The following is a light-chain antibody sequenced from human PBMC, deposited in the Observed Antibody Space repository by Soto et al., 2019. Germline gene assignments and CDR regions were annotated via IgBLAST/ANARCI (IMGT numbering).Light chain of an antibody. J-gene: IGLJ2*01. CDR3: SAWDDSLNGHVV. Sequence: QSVLTQPPSASGTPGQRVTISCSGSSSNIGGNTVNWYQQLPGTAPKLLIHTNNQRPSGVPDRFSGSKSGTSASLAITGLESEDEAVYYCSAWDDSLNGHVVFGGGTKLTVL. CDR1: SSNIGGNT. V-gene: IGLV1-44*01. CDR2: TNN.